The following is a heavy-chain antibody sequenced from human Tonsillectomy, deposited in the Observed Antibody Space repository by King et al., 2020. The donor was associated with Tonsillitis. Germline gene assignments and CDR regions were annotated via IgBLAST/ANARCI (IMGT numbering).Heavy chain of an antibody. CDR2: IWRDGTKK. CDR1: GVSFTIYG. D-gene: IGHD7-27*01. V-gene: IGHV3-33*01. CDR3: GRDFLTGPIDY. Sequence: VQLVESGGGVVQPGRSLRLSCEASGVSFTIYGIHWVRQPPGKGLEWVAIIWRDGTKKYSGDSVKGRFTISRDNSNNMVYLQINSLRVEDTAIYYCGRDFLTGPIDYWGQGTLVTVSS. J-gene: IGHJ4*02.